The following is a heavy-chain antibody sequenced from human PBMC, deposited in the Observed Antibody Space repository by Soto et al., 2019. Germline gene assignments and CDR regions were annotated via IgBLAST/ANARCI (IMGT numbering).Heavy chain of an antibody. D-gene: IGHD5-18*01. Sequence: PGESLKISCKASGYSFSSNWIGWVRQMPGKGLEWMGIIYPGDSDTRYGPSFQGQVTISVDKSISTAYLQWNSLKASDTAIYYCARRGPRGDAARVYYFDYWGQRALVTVSS. CDR2: IYPGDSDT. V-gene: IGHV5-51*01. CDR1: GYSFSSNW. CDR3: ARRGPRGDAARVYYFDY. J-gene: IGHJ4*02.